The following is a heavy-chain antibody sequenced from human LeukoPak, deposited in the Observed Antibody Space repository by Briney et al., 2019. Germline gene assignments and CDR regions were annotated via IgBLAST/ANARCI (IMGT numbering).Heavy chain of an antibody. CDR1: GYTLTGYY. J-gene: IGHJ4*02. D-gene: IGHD6-19*01. Sequence: ASVKVSCKASGYTLTGYYMHWVRQAPGQGLEWMGWINPNSGGAKYAQKFQGRVTMTGDTATGTAYMELSGLTSDDTAVYYCARGRGVAVTGTIDYWGQGTLVTVSP. CDR3: ARGRGVAVTGTIDY. CDR2: INPNSGGA. V-gene: IGHV1-2*02.